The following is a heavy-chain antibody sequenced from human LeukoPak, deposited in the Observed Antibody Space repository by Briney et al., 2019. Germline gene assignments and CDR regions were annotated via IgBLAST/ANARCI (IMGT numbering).Heavy chain of an antibody. CDR2: IGTATTTI. V-gene: IGHV3-48*02. Sequence: GGSLRLSCAASGFTFSNCGMNWVRQAPGKGLEWVSYIGTATTTIYYADSVKDRFTISRDNAKNSLYLQMNSLRDEDTAVYYCARHDYGGNSGDYWGQGTLVTVSS. CDR1: GFTFSNCG. D-gene: IGHD4-23*01. CDR3: ARHDYGGNSGDY. J-gene: IGHJ4*02.